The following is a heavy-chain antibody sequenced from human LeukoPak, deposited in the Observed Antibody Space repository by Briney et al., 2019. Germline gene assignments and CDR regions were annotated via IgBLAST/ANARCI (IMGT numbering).Heavy chain of an antibody. Sequence: ASVKVSYKASGYTFTGYYMHWVRQAPGQGLEWMGIINPSGGSTSYAQKFQGRVTMTRDTSTSTVYMELSSLRSEDTAVYYCAKHTSITNAHFDYWGQGTLVTVSS. D-gene: IGHD1-14*01. V-gene: IGHV1-46*01. CDR2: INPSGGST. J-gene: IGHJ4*02. CDR3: AKHTSITNAHFDY. CDR1: GYTFTGYY.